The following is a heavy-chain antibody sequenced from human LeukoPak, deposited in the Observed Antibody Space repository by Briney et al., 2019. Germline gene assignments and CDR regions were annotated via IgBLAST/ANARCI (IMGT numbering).Heavy chain of an antibody. CDR3: ARDWSGYCSSTSCFHYYFDY. V-gene: IGHV1-69*04. Sequence: SVKVSCKSSGGTFSSYTISWVRQAPGQGLEWMGRIIPILGIANYAQKFQGRVTITADKSTSTAYMELSSLRSEDTAVYYCARDWSGYCSSTSCFHYYFDYWGQGTLVTVSS. CDR2: IIPILGIA. D-gene: IGHD2-2*03. J-gene: IGHJ4*02. CDR1: GGTFSSYT.